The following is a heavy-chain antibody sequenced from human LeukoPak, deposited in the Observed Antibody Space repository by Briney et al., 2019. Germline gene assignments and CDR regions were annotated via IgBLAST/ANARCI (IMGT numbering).Heavy chain of an antibody. J-gene: IGHJ4*02. V-gene: IGHV4-34*01. CDR3: ARGRDAHIVVVPAAIFGRDSGQIDY. CDR1: GGSFSGYY. D-gene: IGHD2-2*02. CDR2: INHSGST. Sequence: PSETLSLTCAVCGGSFSGYYWSWIRQPPGKGLEWIGEINHSGSTNYNPSLKSRVTISVDTSKNQFSLKLSSVTAADTAVYYCARGRDAHIVVVPAAIFGRDSGQIDYWGQGTLVTVSS.